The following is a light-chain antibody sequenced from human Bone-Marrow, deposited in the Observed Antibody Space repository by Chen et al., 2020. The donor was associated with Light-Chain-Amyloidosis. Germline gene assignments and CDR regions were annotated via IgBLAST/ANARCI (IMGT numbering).Light chain of an antibody. CDR2: EDD. J-gene: IGLJ3*02. V-gene: IGLV6-57*01. Sequence: NFMLTQPHSVSESPGKTVIIACTRSSGSIATNYVQWYQQRPGSSPTTVIYEDDQRPSGVPDRCSGSIDRSSNSASLTISGLKTEDEADYYCQSYQGSSQGVFGGGTKLTVL. CDR3: QSYQGSSQGV. CDR1: SGSIATNY.